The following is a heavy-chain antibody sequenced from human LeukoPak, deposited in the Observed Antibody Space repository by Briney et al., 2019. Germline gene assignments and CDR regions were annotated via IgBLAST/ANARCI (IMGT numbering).Heavy chain of an antibody. D-gene: IGHD3-22*01. CDR2: IKQDGSEK. V-gene: IGHV3-7*01. CDR3: ARDRGSTYYYDSSGYYYRY. J-gene: IGHJ4*02. CDR1: GFTFSSYW. Sequence: PGGSLRLSCAASGFTFSSYWMSRVPQAPGTGLEWVANIKQDGSEKYYVYSVKGRFTTSRDNAKNSLYLQMNSLRAEDTAVYYCARDRGSTYYYDSSGYYYRYWGQGTLVTVSS.